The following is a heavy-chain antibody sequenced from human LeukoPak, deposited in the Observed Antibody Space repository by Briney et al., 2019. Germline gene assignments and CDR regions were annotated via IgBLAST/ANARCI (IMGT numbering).Heavy chain of an antibody. CDR1: GGSVSSGGYY. CDR3: ARGKPHDY. CDR2: INHSGST. Sequence: SETLSLTCTVSGGSVSSGGYYWSWIRQHPGKGLEWIGEINHSGSTNYNPSLKSRVTISVDTSKNQFSLKLSSVTAADTAVYYCARGKPHDYWGQGTLVTVSS. V-gene: IGHV4-61*08. J-gene: IGHJ4*02.